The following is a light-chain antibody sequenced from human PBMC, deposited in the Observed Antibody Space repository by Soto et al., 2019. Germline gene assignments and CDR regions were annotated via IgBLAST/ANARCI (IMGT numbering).Light chain of an antibody. CDR3: QLRSSWLPLT. J-gene: IGKJ4*01. Sequence: DIVMTQTPLSLSVALGHPASISCKSSQSLLHSDGKTYLYWYLQKPGQPPQLLIYEVSNRFSGVPDRFSGSGSGTDFTLTISSLEPEDFAVYYCQLRSSWLPLTFGGGTRWIS. CDR2: EVS. CDR1: QSLLHSDGKTY. V-gene: IGKV2D-29*01.